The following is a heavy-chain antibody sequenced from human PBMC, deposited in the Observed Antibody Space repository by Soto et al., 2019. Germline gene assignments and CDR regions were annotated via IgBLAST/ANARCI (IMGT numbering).Heavy chain of an antibody. CDR3: ARVRTDDYGDYVTGPSFDY. Sequence: ASVKVSCKASGYTFTSYGISWVRQAPGQGLEWMGWISAYNGNTNYAQKLQGRVTMTTDTSTSTAYMELRSLRSDDTAVYYCARVRTDDYGDYVTGPSFDYWGQGTLGTVSS. CDR1: GYTFTSYG. V-gene: IGHV1-18*01. D-gene: IGHD4-17*01. J-gene: IGHJ4*02. CDR2: ISAYNGNT.